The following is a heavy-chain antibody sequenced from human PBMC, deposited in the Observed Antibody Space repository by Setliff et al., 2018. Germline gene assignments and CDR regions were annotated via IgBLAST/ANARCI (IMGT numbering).Heavy chain of an antibody. CDR3: ARETAVAGQYYFDY. CDR2: VNSDGSST. V-gene: IGHV3-74*01. J-gene: IGHJ4*02. CDR1: GFTFSSYW. Sequence: GGSLRLSCAASGFTFSSYWMHWVRQAPGKGLVWVSRVNSDGSSTTYADSVKGRFTVSRDNAKNTLYLQMNSLRADDTAVYYCARETAVAGQYYFDYCGQGTLVTVS. D-gene: IGHD6-19*01.